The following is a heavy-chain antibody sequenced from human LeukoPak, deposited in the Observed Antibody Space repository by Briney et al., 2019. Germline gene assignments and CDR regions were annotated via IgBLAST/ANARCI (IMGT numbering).Heavy chain of an antibody. D-gene: IGHD2-21*02. CDR3: ARYIVVVTAYFDY. V-gene: IGHV3-7*05. Sequence: GGSLRLSCAASGVSYSGYWMSRVRQAPGKGLEWVANIKQGGSEEYYVDSVKGRFTISRDNGKNSLYLQMNSLRAQDTAVCYCARYIVVVTAYFDYWGQGTLVTVSS. CDR2: IKQGGSEE. J-gene: IGHJ4*02. CDR1: GVSYSGYW.